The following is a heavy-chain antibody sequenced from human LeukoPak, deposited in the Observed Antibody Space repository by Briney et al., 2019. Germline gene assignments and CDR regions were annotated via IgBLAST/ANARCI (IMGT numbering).Heavy chain of an antibody. Sequence: SETLSLTCAVSGYSISSSNWWGWIRQPPGKGLEWIGYIYYSGSTYYNPSLKSRVTMPVDTSKNQFSLKLSSVTAADTAVYYCARSVLRYFDWLPNMNHPFDPWGQGTLVTVSS. D-gene: IGHD3-9*01. CDR1: GYSISSSNW. J-gene: IGHJ5*02. CDR3: ARSVLRYFDWLPNMNHPFDP. CDR2: IYYSGST. V-gene: IGHV4-28*01.